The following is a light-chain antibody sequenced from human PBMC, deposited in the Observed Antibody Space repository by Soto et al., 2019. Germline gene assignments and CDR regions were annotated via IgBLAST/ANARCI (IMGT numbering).Light chain of an antibody. Sequence: DIQMTQSPSTLSASVGDRVTITCRPSQRISNWVAWYQQKPGTAPKLLIHKASTLESGVPSRFSGSGSGTEFTLTISSLQPDDFATYFCQQYNSYPLTFGGGTKVEIK. CDR3: QQYNSYPLT. J-gene: IGKJ4*01. CDR1: QRISNW. CDR2: KAS. V-gene: IGKV1-5*03.